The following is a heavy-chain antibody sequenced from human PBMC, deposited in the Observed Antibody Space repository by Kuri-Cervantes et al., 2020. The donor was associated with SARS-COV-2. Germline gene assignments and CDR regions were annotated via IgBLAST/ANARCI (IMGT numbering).Heavy chain of an antibody. V-gene: IGHV4-34*01. J-gene: IGHJ4*02. Sequence: GSLRLSCAVYGGSFSGYYWSWIRQPPGKGLEWIGEINHSGSTNYNPSLKSRVTVSVDTSKNQFSLKLSSVTAADTAVYYCARHRGYSGYDYFDSWGQGTLVTVSS. CDR3: ARHRGYSGYDYFDS. CDR2: INHSGST. CDR1: GGSFSGYY. D-gene: IGHD5-12*01.